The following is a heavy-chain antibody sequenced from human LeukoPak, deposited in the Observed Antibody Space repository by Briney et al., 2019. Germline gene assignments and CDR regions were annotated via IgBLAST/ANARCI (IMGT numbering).Heavy chain of an antibody. J-gene: IGHJ6*03. CDR1: GGSISSNSYY. D-gene: IGHD3-9*01. CDR2: IYYSGST. Sequence: SETLSLTCTVSGGSISSNSYYWGWIRQPPGKGLEWIASIYYSGSTYYNPSLKSRVTISVDTSKNQFSLKLTSVTAADTAVYYCARGAGYYNRDMDVWGKGTTVTISS. V-gene: IGHV4-39*07. CDR3: ARGAGYYNRDMDV.